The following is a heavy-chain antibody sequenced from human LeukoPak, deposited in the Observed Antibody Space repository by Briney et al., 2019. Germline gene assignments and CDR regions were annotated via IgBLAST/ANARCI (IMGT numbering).Heavy chain of an antibody. CDR2: ISWNSGSI. J-gene: IGHJ4*02. V-gene: IGHV3-9*01. CDR3: AKDSYSKGDY. Sequence: PGRSLRLPCAAPGFPFDDYAMAWVPRAPGKGLEWVSGISWNSGSIGYADSVKGRFTISRDNAKNSLYLQMNSLRAEDTAVYYCAKDSYSKGDYWGQGVLVTVSS. D-gene: IGHD6-13*01. CDR1: GFPFDDYA.